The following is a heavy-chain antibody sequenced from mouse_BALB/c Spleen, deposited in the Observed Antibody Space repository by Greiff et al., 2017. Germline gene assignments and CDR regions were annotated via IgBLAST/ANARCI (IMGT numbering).Heavy chain of an antibody. CDR1: GFSLTSYD. J-gene: IGHJ1*01. Sequence: QVQLKESGPGLVAPSQSLSITCTVSGFSLTSYDISWIRQPPGKGLEWLGVIWTGGGTNYNSAFMSRLSISKDNSKSQVFLKMNSLQTDDTAIYYCVRSSYGNYWYFDVWGAGTTVTVSS. D-gene: IGHD2-1*01. V-gene: IGHV2-9-2*01. CDR2: IWTGGGT. CDR3: VRSSYGNYWYFDV.